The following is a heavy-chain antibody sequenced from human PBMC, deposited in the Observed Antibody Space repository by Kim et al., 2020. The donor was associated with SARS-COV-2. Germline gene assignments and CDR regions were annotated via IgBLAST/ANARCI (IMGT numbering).Heavy chain of an antibody. J-gene: IGHJ4*02. V-gene: IGHV3-23*01. CDR3: AKSSTITFGGVIVLYYFDY. Sequence: GGSLRLSCAASGFTFSSYAMSWVRQAPGKGLEWVSAVSGSGSSTYYADSVKGRFTISRDNSKNTLYLQMNSLRAEDTAVYYCAKSSTITFGGVIVLYYFDYWGQGTLVTVSS. CDR1: GFTFSSYA. D-gene: IGHD3-16*02. CDR2: VSGSGSST.